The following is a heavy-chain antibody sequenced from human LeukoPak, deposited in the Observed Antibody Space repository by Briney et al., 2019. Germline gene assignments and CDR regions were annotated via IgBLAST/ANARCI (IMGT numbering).Heavy chain of an antibody. D-gene: IGHD2-8*01. CDR1: GFTFNSYA. CDR3: AKARADCTNGVCYLGNFDY. V-gene: IGHV3-23*01. Sequence: GGSLRLSCAASGFTFNSYAMSWVRQAPGKGLEWVSAISGSGDSTRYADSVQGRFTISRDNSKNTLFLQMNSLRAEDTAVYYCAKARADCTNGVCYLGNFDYWGQGTLVTVSS. CDR2: ISGSGDST. J-gene: IGHJ4*02.